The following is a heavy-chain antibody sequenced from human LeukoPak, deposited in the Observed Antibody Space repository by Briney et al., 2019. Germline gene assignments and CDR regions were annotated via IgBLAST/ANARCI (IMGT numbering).Heavy chain of an antibody. Sequence: SETQSLTCAVYGGSFSGYYWSWIRQPPGKGLEWSGDINHSGSTNYTPSLKSRVIISVDTSKNQFSLKLSSVTAADTAVYYCARGHWAVAGTGLDYWGQGTLVTVSS. D-gene: IGHD6-19*01. CDR1: GGSFSGYY. CDR3: ARGHWAVAGTGLDY. J-gene: IGHJ4*02. V-gene: IGHV4-34*01. CDR2: INHSGST.